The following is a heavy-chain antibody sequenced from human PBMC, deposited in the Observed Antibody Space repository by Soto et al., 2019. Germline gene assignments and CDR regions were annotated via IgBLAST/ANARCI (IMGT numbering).Heavy chain of an antibody. CDR3: ARDYDYFDH. D-gene: IGHD3-16*01. V-gene: IGHV4-61*01. J-gene: IGHJ4*02. CDR2: VYYTGRT. Sequence: QVLLQESGPGLLRPSETLSLTCTVSGGSFKSSSYYWSWVRQPPGKGLEWIGYVYYTGRTSYSPSLKSRVTISADTSKNQFSLILTSVTTADTAVYYCARDYDYFDHWGQGSLVTVSS. CDR1: GGSFKSSSYY.